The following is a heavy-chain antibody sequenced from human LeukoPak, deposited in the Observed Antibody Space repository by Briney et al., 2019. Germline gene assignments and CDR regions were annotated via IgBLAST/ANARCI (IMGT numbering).Heavy chain of an antibody. CDR3: AKDVQYSSGWYRGSAIDY. CDR2: ISGSGGST. J-gene: IGHJ4*02. CDR1: GFTFSSYS. V-gene: IGHV3-23*01. Sequence: GGSLRLSCAASGFTFSSYSMNWVRQAPGKGLEWVSAISGSGGSTYYADSVKGRFTISRDNSKNTLYLQMNSLRAEDTAVYYCAKDVQYSSGWYRGSAIDYWGQGTLVTVSS. D-gene: IGHD6-19*01.